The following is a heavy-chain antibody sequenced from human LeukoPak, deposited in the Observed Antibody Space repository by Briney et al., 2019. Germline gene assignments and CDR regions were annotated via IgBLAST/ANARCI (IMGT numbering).Heavy chain of an antibody. D-gene: IGHD5-18*01. J-gene: IGHJ6*02. V-gene: IGHV1-69*04. Sequence: SVKVSCKASGGTFSSYAISWVRQAPGQGLEWMGRIIPILGIANYAQKFQGRVTITADRSTSTAYMELSSLRSEDTAVYYCARELRSVDTAMVTRPQYYYYGMDVWGQGTTVTVSS. CDR3: ARELRSVDTAMVTRPQYYYYGMDV. CDR1: GGTFSSYA. CDR2: IIPILGIA.